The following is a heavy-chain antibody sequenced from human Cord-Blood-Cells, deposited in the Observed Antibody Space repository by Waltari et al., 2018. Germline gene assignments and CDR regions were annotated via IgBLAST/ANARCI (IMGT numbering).Heavy chain of an antibody. CDR1: GGATSSSSYY. Sequence: HLPWQEWLPGLVRPSETRSRTCTVAGGATSSSSYYWGWIRQPPGKGLEWIGSIYYSGSTYYNPSLKSRVTISVDTSKNQFSLKLSSVTAADTAVYYCASKDGYNDYWGQGTLVTVSS. CDR3: ASKDGYNDY. V-gene: IGHV4-39*01. D-gene: IGHD5-12*01. CDR2: IYYSGST. J-gene: IGHJ4*02.